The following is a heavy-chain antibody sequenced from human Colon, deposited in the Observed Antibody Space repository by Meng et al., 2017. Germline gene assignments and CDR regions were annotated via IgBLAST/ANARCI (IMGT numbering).Heavy chain of an antibody. V-gene: IGHV1-2*05. CDR3: ARGIMSGNSLNHFDD. D-gene: IGHD4-23*01. J-gene: IGHJ4*02. Sequence: ASVKISCKASGYTFTGYYMHWVRQAPGQGLEWLGRINPNSGGTKYGKKFEGMVTVTRDTSISSAHTELSSLRSEDTDVYYCARGIMSGNSLNHFDDWGQGTLVTVSS. CDR2: INPNSGGT. CDR1: GYTFTGYY.